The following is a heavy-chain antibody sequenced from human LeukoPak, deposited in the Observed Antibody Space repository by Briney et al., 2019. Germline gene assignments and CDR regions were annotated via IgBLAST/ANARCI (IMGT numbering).Heavy chain of an antibody. V-gene: IGHV3-66*01. D-gene: IGHD3-10*01. Sequence: GGSLRLSCAASGFTVSSNYMSWVRQAPGKGLEWVSVIYSGGSTYYADSVKGRLTISRDNRKNTLYLQIKSRRADDTALYYCASDGSGSYYKWIDAFDIWGQGTMVTVSS. CDR2: IYSGGST. CDR1: GFTVSSNY. J-gene: IGHJ3*02. CDR3: ASDGSGSYYKWIDAFDI.